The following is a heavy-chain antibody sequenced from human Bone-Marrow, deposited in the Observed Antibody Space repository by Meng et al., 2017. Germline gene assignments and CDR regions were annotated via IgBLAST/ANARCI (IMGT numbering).Heavy chain of an antibody. CDR1: GFTFSGSA. D-gene: IGHD4-17*01. CDR3: TLTVTTQFDY. V-gene: IGHV3-73*02. Sequence: GQLGESGGGLVQPGGSLKLSCAASGFTFSGSAMHWVRQASGKGLEWVGRIRSKANSYATAYAASVKGRFTISRDDSKNTAYLQMNSLKTEDTAVYYCTLTVTTQFDYWGQGTLVTVSS. CDR2: IRSKANSYAT. J-gene: IGHJ4*02.